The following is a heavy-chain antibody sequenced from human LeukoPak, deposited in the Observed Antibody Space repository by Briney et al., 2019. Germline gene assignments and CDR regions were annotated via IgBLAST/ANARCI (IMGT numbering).Heavy chain of an antibody. J-gene: IGHJ4*02. CDR2: INHSGST. D-gene: IGHD3-3*02. CDR1: GYSISSGYY. V-gene: IGHV4-38-2*02. CDR3: ARGIRD. Sequence: PSETLSLTCTVSGYSISSGYYWSWIRQPPGKGLEWIGEINHSGSTNYNPSLKSRVTISVDTSKNQFSLKLSSVTAADTAVYYCARGIRDWGQGTLVTVSS.